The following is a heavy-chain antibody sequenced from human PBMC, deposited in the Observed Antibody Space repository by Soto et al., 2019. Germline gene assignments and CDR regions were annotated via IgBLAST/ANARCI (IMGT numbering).Heavy chain of an antibody. CDR3: ARNKVGAIYFDY. CDR1: GYIFINYY. V-gene: IGHV1-46*01. D-gene: IGHD1-26*01. Sequence: ASVKVSCKASGYIFINYYIHWVRQAPGQGLEWIGRINPNCGSTNYAQKFRGRVTITRDTSTSTAYMELSSPRSEDTAVYYCARNKVGAIYFDYWGQGTLVTVSS. CDR2: INPNCGST. J-gene: IGHJ4*02.